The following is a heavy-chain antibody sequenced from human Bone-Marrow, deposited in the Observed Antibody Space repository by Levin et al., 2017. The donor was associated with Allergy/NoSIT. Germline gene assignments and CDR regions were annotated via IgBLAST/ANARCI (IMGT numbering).Heavy chain of an antibody. J-gene: IGHJ3*02. D-gene: IGHD3-16*01. Sequence: ASVKVSCKASGYTFTGYYMHWVRQAPGQGLEWMGRINPNSGGTNYAQKFQGRVTMTRDTSISTAYMELSRLRSDDTAVYYCARAKSYYDYIWGSYSVADAFDIWGQGTMVTVSS. CDR2: INPNSGGT. CDR3: ARAKSYYDYIWGSYSVADAFDI. V-gene: IGHV1-2*06. CDR1: GYTFTGYY.